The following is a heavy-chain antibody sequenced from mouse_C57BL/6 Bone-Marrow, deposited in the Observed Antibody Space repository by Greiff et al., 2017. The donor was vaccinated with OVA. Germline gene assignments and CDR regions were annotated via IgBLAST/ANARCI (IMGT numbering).Heavy chain of an antibody. CDR2: ISNKANGYTT. V-gene: IGHV7-3*01. CDR1: GFTFTDYY. D-gene: IGHD4-1*02. J-gene: IGHJ1*03. Sequence: DVMLVESGGGLVQPGGSLSLSCAASGFTFTDYYMSWVRQPPGKALEWLGFISNKANGYTTEYSASVKGRFTISRDTCQSILYLQMNALRAEDSDTYYCARSTGTWYFDVWGTGTTVTVSS. CDR3: ARSTGTWYFDV.